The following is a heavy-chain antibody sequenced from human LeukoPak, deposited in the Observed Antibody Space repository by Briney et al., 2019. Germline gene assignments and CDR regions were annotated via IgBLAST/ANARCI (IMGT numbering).Heavy chain of an antibody. J-gene: IGHJ4*02. D-gene: IGHD4-17*01. CDR3: ARGYGDYVDY. CDR2: ISWNSGSI. CDR1: GFTFDDYA. V-gene: IGHV3-9*01. Sequence: GGSLRLSCAASGFTFDDYAMHWVRQAPGKGLEWVSGISWNSGSIGYADSVKGRFTISRDNAKNSLYLQMNSLRAGDTAVYYCARGYGDYVDYWGQGTLVTVSS.